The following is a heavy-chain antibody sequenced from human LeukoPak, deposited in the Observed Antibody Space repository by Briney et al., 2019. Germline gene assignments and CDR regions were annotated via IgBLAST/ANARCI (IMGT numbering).Heavy chain of an antibody. V-gene: IGHV3-20*04. CDR1: RFTFSSYG. CDR2: INWNGGST. Sequence: GGSLRLSCAASRFTFSSYGMHWVRQAPGKGLEWVSGINWNGGSTGYADSVKGRFTISRDNAKNSLYLQMNSLRAEDTALYYCARDGTMVRGVIIRYYMDVWGKGTTVTVSS. CDR3: ARDGTMVRGVIIRYYMDV. J-gene: IGHJ6*03. D-gene: IGHD3-10*01.